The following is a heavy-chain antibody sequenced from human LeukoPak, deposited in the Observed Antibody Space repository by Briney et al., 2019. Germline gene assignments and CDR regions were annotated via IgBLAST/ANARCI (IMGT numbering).Heavy chain of an antibody. CDR3: AKIVPGHFITPFDY. Sequence: GGSLRLSCAASGFTFSSYAMSWVRQAPGKGLEWVSAISGSGGHTYYADSVKGRFTIPIDNSKNTLYLQMNSLRAEDAAVYYCAKIVPGHFITPFDYWGQGTLVTVSS. CDR1: GFTFSSYA. J-gene: IGHJ4*02. V-gene: IGHV3-23*01. CDR2: ISGSGGHT. D-gene: IGHD3-16*01.